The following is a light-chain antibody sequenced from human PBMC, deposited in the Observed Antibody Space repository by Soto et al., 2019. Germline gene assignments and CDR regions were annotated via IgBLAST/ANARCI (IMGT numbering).Light chain of an antibody. CDR2: SNN. V-gene: IGLV1-44*01. CDR3: AAWDDSLNGRVV. Sequence: QSVLTQPPSASGTPGQRVTISCSGSSSNIGSNTVNWYQQLPGTAPKLLIYSNNQRPSGVPDRFSGSKAGTSDSLAISGLQSEDEADYYCAAWDDSLNGRVVFGGGTKLTVL. J-gene: IGLJ2*01. CDR1: SSNIGSNT.